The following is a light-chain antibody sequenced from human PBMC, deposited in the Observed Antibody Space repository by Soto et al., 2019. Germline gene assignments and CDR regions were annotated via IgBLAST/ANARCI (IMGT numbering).Light chain of an antibody. CDR3: QEYGSSRS. J-gene: IGKJ1*01. V-gene: IGKV3-20*01. CDR1: QSVSSSY. CDR2: GAS. Sequence: EIVLTQSPGTLSLSPGERATLSCRASQSVSSSYLAWYQQKPGQAPRLLIFGASSRATGIPDRFSGSASGADFTLTSSRREPEDLAVYFCQEYGSSRSFGQGTRVEIK.